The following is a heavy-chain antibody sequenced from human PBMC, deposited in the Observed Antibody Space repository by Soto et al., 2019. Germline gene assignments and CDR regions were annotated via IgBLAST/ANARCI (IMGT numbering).Heavy chain of an antibody. Sequence: SETLSLTYTVSGGAIISGDYYWSWIRQPPGKGLEWIGYIYYSGSTYFNPSLKSRVTISVDTSKNQFSLNLSSVTAADTAVYYCARVGRGVADYWGQGTLVTVSS. CDR3: ARVGRGVADY. J-gene: IGHJ4*02. CDR1: GGAIISGDYY. CDR2: IYYSGST. D-gene: IGHD3-10*01. V-gene: IGHV4-30-4*01.